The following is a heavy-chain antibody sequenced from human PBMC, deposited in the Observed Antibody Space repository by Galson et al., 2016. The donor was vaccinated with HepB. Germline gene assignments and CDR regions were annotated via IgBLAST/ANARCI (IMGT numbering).Heavy chain of an antibody. J-gene: IGHJ6*02. D-gene: IGHD1-1*01. Sequence: SVKVSCKASGGTFSTYAMSWVRQAPGQGLEWMGGIIPLLRMTNYAQKFQGRVTSTADESTSTAYVELGSLRLEDTAVYYCARDAGSLTRVYYGMDDWGQGTTVTVS. CDR2: IIPLLRMT. CDR3: ARDAGSLTRVYYGMDD. CDR1: GGTFSTYA. V-gene: IGHV1-69*10.